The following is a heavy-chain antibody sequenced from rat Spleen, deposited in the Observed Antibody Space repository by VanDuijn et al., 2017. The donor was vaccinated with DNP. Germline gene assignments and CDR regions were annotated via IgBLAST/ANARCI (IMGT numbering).Heavy chain of an antibody. Sequence: QVQLQQSGAELAKPDSSVKISCKASGNTFITDYFAWIKQTTGQGLAYIGYIHTRRGGTDSNEKFKDKATLTVDKSSSTAFMQLSSLTPDDSAVYYCARGGDGIWFAYWVQGTLVTVSS. CDR1: GNTFITDY. CDR3: ARGGDGIWFAY. D-gene: IGHD1-1*01. J-gene: IGHJ3*01. CDR2: IHTRRGGT. V-gene: IGHV1-43*01.